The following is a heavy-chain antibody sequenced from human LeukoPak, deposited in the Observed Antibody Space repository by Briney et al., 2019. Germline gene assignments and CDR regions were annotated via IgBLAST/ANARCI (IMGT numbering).Heavy chain of an antibody. J-gene: IGHJ4*02. CDR3: ARSARVADY. Sequence: GGSLRLSCAASGFTFSSYSMNWVRQAPGKGLEWVSSISSSSSYIYYADSVKGRFTISRDNAKNSLYLQMNSPRVEDTAVYYCARSARVADYWGQGTLVTVSS. D-gene: IGHD3-3*01. CDR2: ISSSSSYI. V-gene: IGHV3-21*01. CDR1: GFTFSSYS.